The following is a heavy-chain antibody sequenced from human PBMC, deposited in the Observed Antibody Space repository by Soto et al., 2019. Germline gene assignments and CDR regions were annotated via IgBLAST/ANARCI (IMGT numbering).Heavy chain of an antibody. Sequence: GESLKISCRGSGYSFTSYWIGWGRQMPGKGLEWTGNLDPGAPDTRYGPPFQGKVTISADPSISTAYLQSSSLKASDTARYNCARLQVGAAYYYGMDVWGQGTMVTVSS. CDR3: ARLQVGAAYYYGMDV. J-gene: IGHJ6*02. V-gene: IGHV5-51*01. CDR2: LDPGAPDT. CDR1: GYSFTSYW. D-gene: IGHD3-16*01.